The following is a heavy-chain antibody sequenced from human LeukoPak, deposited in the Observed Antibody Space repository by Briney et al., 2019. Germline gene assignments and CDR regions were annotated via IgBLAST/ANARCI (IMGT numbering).Heavy chain of an antibody. Sequence: GGSLRLSCAASGFTFSSYEMNWVRQAPGKGLEWVSTISGSGGSTYYADSVKGRFTISRDNSKNTLYLQMNSLRAEDTAVYYCAKGRRAPLVGTITKSWIDYWGQGTLVTVSS. CDR3: AKGRRAPLVGTITKSWIDY. CDR1: GFTFSSYE. CDR2: ISGSGGST. V-gene: IGHV3-23*01. D-gene: IGHD1-7*01. J-gene: IGHJ4*02.